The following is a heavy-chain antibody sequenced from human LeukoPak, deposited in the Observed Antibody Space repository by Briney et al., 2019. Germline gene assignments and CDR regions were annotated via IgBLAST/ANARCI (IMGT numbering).Heavy chain of an antibody. Sequence: GGSLRPSCAASGFTFSSYAMSWVRQAPGKGLEWVSAISGSGGSTYYADSVKGRFTISRDNSKNTLYLQMNSLRAEDTAVYYCAKDLRDTALVPYDYWGQGTLVTVSS. CDR1: GFTFSSYA. CDR3: AKDLRDTALVPYDY. D-gene: IGHD5-18*01. CDR2: ISGSGGST. V-gene: IGHV3-23*01. J-gene: IGHJ4*02.